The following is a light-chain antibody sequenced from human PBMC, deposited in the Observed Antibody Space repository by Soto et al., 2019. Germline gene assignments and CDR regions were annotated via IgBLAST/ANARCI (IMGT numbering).Light chain of an antibody. V-gene: IGKV1-8*01. J-gene: IGKJ4*01. CDR1: QGISSY. Sequence: IQMTQSPSTLSASVGDRVTITCRASQGISSYLAWYQQKPGKAPKLLIYAASTLQSGVPSRFSGSGSGTDFTLTISCLQSEDFATYYCQQYYSFPLTFGGGTKVDI. CDR2: AAS. CDR3: QQYYSFPLT.